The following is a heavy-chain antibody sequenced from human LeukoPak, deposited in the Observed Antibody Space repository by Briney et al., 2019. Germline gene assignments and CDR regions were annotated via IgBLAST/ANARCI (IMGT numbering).Heavy chain of an antibody. J-gene: IGHJ4*02. CDR2: IYYSGST. D-gene: IGHD6-6*01. Sequence: SETLSLTCTVSGGSISSYFWSWLRQPPGKGLEWIGYIYYSGSTNYNPALKSRVTISVDTSKNQFSLKLSSVTAADTAVYYCARVGSSSSFGFWGQGTLVTVSS. V-gene: IGHV4-59*01. CDR3: ARVGSSSSFGF. CDR1: GGSISSYF.